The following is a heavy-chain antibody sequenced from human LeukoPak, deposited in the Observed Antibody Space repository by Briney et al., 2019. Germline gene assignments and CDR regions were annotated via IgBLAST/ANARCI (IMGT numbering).Heavy chain of an antibody. CDR3: AREEYDSSGYSDS. CDR1: GGSFSGYY. CDR2: IDHSGST. D-gene: IGHD3-22*01. Sequence: SETLSLTCAVYGGSFSGYYWSWIRQPPGKGLEWIGEIDHSGSTNYNPSLKSRVTISVDTSKNQFSLKLSPVTAADTAAYYCAREEYDSSGYSDSWGQGTLVTVSS. V-gene: IGHV4-34*01. J-gene: IGHJ4*02.